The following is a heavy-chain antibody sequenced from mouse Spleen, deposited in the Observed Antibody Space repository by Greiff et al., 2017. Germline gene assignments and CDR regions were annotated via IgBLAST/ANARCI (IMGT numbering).Heavy chain of an antibody. Sequence: VQLQQSGAELVRPGTSVKLSCKASGYTFTSYWMHWVKQRPGQGLEWIGVIDPSDSYTNYNQKFKGKATLTVDTSSSTAYMQLSSLTSEDSAVYYCARWDSSGYFAYWGQGTLVTVSA. CDR1: GYTFTSYW. V-gene: IGHV1-59*01. CDR3: ARWDSSGYFAY. J-gene: IGHJ3*01. D-gene: IGHD3-2*02. CDR2: IDPSDSYT.